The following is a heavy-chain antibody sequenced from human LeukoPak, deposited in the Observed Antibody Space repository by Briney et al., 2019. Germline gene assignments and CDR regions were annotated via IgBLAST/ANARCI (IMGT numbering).Heavy chain of an antibody. J-gene: IGHJ4*02. V-gene: IGHV3-53*01. CDR3: VRRSIGGNWGIFDY. D-gene: IGHD7-27*01. CDR1: GFSVSGNY. CDR2: IYADDKT. Sequence: GGSLRLSCAASGFSVSGNYMSWVRQAPGKTLEWVSVIYADDKTFYADSVKGRFTISRDNSKNTLYLQMDSLRVEDTPVYYCVRRSIGGNWGIFDYWGQGSLVIVSS.